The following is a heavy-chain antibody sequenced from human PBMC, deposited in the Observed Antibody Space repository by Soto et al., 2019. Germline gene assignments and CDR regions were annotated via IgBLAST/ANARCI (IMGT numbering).Heavy chain of an antibody. CDR1: GGTCSIYA. J-gene: IGHJ3*02. CDR2: IIPIFGTA. V-gene: IGHV1-69*13. Sequence: SVKVSCKASGGTCSIYAISCVVRSPGQGLEWMGGIIPIFGTANYAQKFQGRVTITADESTSTAYMELSSLGSEDTAVYYCANNPLGAPGAFDIWGQGTMVTVSS. D-gene: IGHD3-16*01. CDR3: ANNPLGAPGAFDI.